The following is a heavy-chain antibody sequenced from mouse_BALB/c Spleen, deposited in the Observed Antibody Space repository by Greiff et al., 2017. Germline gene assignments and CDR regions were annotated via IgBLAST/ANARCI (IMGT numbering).Heavy chain of an antibody. Sequence: QVQLKQPGAELVKPGASVKLSCKASGYTFTSYWMHWVKQRPGQGLEWIGEINPSNGRTNYNEKFKSKATLTVDKSSSTAYMQLSSLTSEDSAVYYCARSATFLDYWGQGTTLTVSS. CDR3: ARSATFLDY. V-gene: IGHV1S81*02. CDR2: INPSNGRT. J-gene: IGHJ2*01. CDR1: GYTFTSYW. D-gene: IGHD4-1*02.